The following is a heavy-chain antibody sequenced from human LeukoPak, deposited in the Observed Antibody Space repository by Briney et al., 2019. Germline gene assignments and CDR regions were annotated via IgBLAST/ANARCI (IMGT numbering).Heavy chain of an antibody. D-gene: IGHD1-26*01. CDR3: ARDRGSYRAFEI. V-gene: IGHV3-21*01. CDR1: GFTFSSYS. J-gene: IGHJ3*02. Sequence: GGSLRLSCAASGFTFSSYSMNWVRQAPGKGLEWVSSISSSSSYIYYADSVKSRFTISRDNANNSLYLQMNSLRAEDTAVYYCARDRGSYRAFEIWGQGTKVTVSS. CDR2: ISSSSSYI.